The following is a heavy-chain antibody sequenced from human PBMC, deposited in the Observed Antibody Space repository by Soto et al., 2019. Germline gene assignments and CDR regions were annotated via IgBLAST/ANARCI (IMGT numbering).Heavy chain of an antibody. CDR3: ARDQGSHPGD. CDR2: IYHSGST. J-gene: IGHJ4*02. D-gene: IGHD2-15*01. Sequence: QVQLQESGPGLVRPSGTLSLTCAVSGGSISSNNWWSWVRQPPGKWLEWIGEIYHSGSTNYNPSLKSRVTMSVVPSQNLFSLTLNSVTAADTAFYYCARDQGSHPGDWGQGTLVSVSS. V-gene: IGHV4-4*02. CDR1: GGSISSNNW.